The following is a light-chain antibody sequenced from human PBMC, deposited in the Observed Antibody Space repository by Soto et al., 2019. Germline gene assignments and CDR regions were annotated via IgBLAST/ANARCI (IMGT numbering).Light chain of an antibody. CDR2: KAS. V-gene: IGKV1-5*03. Sequence: DIQMTQSPSTLSASVGDRVTITCRASQSISGWLAWYQQKPGKAPKLLIYKASSLESGVPLRFSGSGSGTEFTLTISSLQPDDFATYYCQQYDSYHSFGQGTKLEIK. CDR3: QQYDSYHS. J-gene: IGKJ2*03. CDR1: QSISGW.